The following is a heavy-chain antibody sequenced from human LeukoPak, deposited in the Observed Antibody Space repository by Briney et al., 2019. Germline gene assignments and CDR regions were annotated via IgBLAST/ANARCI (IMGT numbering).Heavy chain of an antibody. CDR1: GFTFSSYN. V-gene: IGHV3-21*04. Sequence: AGGSLRLSCAASGFTFSSYNMNWVRQAPGKGLEWVSSITSSSSYIYYADSVKGRFTISRDNAKNSLYLQMNSLRAEDTAVYYCARVTGYMIEDYFDYWGQGTLVTVSS. CDR3: ARVTGYMIEDYFDY. D-gene: IGHD3-22*01. CDR2: ITSSSSYI. J-gene: IGHJ4*02.